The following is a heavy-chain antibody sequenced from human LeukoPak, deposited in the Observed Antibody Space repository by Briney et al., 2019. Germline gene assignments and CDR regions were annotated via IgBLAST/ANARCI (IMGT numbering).Heavy chain of an antibody. D-gene: IGHD3-22*01. V-gene: IGHV4-59*08. Sequence: SETLSLTCNVSGGSIRGYYWSWIRQSPEKGLEWIGYIYSSGSTNYNPSLKSRVTMSVDTSKNQFSLKLSSVTAADTAVYYCARVGKWLREYYFDYWGQGTLVTASS. CDR2: IYSSGST. CDR1: GGSIRGYY. J-gene: IGHJ4*02. CDR3: ARVGKWLREYYFDY.